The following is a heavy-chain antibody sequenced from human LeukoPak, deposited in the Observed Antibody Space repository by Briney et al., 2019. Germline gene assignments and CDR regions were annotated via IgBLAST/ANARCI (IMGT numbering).Heavy chain of an antibody. CDR1: GGSISSYY. J-gene: IGHJ6*02. V-gene: IGHV4-59*01. Sequence: PSETLSLTCSVSGGSISSYYWSWIRQPPGKGLEWIGYIYSSGNTNYNPSLKSRVTISVDTSKNQFSLKLSSVTAADTAVYYCAGAMTEYTYGFPYGMDVWGQGTTVTVSS. D-gene: IGHD5-18*01. CDR3: AGAMTEYTYGFPYGMDV. CDR2: IYSSGNT.